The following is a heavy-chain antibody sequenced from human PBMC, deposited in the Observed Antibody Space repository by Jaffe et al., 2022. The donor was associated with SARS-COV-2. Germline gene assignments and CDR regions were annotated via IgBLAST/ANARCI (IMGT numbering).Heavy chain of an antibody. CDR1: GYNFDTYW. J-gene: IGHJ2*01. Sequence: EVHLVQSGAEVKKPGESLKISCRTSGYNFDTYWIAWVRQMPGKGLEWMGVIYPGDFDTRYSPSFQGKIIISVDKSIATAYLQWSSLEASDTGMYYCARGWWQLVDPLWYDLWGRGTQVTVSS. V-gene: IGHV5-51*01. CDR3: ARGWWQLVDPLWYDL. CDR2: IYPGDFDT. D-gene: IGHD2-15*01.